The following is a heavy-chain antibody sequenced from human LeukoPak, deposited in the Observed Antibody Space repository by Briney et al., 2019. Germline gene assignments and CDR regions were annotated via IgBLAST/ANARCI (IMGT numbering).Heavy chain of an antibody. V-gene: IGHV1-2*02. CDR1: GYTFTGYY. D-gene: IGHD3-16*02. J-gene: IGHJ4*02. CDR2: INPNSGGT. Sequence: ASVKVSCKASGYTFTGYYMHWVRQALGQGLEWMGWINPNSGGTNYAQKFQGRVTMTRDTSISTAYMELSRLRSDDTAVYYCARGSDGLGELSPFDYWGQGTLVTVSS. CDR3: ARGSDGLGELSPFDY.